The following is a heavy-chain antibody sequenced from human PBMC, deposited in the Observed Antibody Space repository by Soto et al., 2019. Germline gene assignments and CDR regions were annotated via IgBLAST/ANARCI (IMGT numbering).Heavy chain of an antibody. V-gene: IGHV4-59*01. J-gene: IGHJ3*01. Sequence: SETLSLTCTVSGGSISSYYWSWIRQPPGKGLEWIGYIYYSGSTNYNPSLKSRVTISVDTSKNQFSLKLSSVTAADTAVYYCARAVQSMKSITMIVVVPDALAFWGQGTMVTVSS. CDR3: ARAVQSMKSITMIVVVPDALAF. D-gene: IGHD3-22*01. CDR1: GGSISSYY. CDR2: IYYSGST.